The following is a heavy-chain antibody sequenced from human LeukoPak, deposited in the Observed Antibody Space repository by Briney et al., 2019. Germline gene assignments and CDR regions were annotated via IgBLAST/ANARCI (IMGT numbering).Heavy chain of an antibody. Sequence: SETLSLTCTVSGGSISSSSYYWGWIRQPPGKGLEWIGSIYYSGSTYYNPSLKSRVTISVDTSKNQFSLKLSSVTAADTAVYYCARGPCSGGSCYFPYLSYWGQGTLVTVSS. CDR2: IYYSGST. V-gene: IGHV4-39*07. D-gene: IGHD2-15*01. CDR3: ARGPCSGGSCYFPYLSY. J-gene: IGHJ4*02. CDR1: GGSISSSSYY.